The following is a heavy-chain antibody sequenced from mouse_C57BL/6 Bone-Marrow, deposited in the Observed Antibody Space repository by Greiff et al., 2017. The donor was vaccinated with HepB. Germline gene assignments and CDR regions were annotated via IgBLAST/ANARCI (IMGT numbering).Heavy chain of an antibody. Sequence: VKLQQPGAELVKPGASVKLSCKASGYTFTSYWMQWVKQRPGQGLEWIGEIDPSDSYTNYNQKFKGKATLTVDTSSSTAYMQLSSLTSEDSAVYYCAREGDYYGTPWFAYWGQGTLVTVSA. CDR3: AREGDYYGTPWFAY. D-gene: IGHD1-1*01. CDR1: GYTFTSYW. J-gene: IGHJ3*01. CDR2: IDPSDSYT. V-gene: IGHV1-50*01.